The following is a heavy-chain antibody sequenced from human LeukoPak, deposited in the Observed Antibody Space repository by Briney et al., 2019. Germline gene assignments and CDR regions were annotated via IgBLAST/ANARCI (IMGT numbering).Heavy chain of an antibody. CDR1: GGSISSYY. CDR2: IYYSGST. Sequence: SETLSLTCTVSGGSISSYYWSWIRQPPGKGLEWIGYIYYSGSTNYNPSLTSRVTISVDTSKSQFSLKLSSVTAADTAVYYCARGRLDYYDSSGYYTPFDYWGQGTLVTVSS. CDR3: ARGRLDYYDSSGYYTPFDY. D-gene: IGHD3-22*01. V-gene: IGHV4-59*01. J-gene: IGHJ4*02.